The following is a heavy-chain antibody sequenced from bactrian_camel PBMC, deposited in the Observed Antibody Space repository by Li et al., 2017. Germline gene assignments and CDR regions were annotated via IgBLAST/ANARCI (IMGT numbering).Heavy chain of an antibody. Sequence: HVQLVESGGGSVQSGGSLRLSCAASGRSTSCMGWLRQAPGKECEGVAAISSGGSTSYADSVKGRFTISRDNAKNTLYLQLSSLKPDDTAMYYCAADKWYHGGCQGELTTDLNFWGQGTQVTVS. CDR1: GRSTSC. D-gene: IGHD7*01. CDR3: AADKWYHGGCQGELTTDLNF. V-gene: IGHV3S53*01. J-gene: IGHJ4*01. CDR2: ISSGGST.